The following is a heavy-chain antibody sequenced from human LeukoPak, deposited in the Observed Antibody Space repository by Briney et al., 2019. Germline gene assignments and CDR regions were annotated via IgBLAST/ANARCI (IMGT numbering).Heavy chain of an antibody. J-gene: IGHJ4*02. CDR2: IYYSGST. Sequence: SETLSLTCTVSGGSINSSSYYWGWIRQPPGKGLEWIGSIYYSGSTYYNPSLKSRVTISVDTSKNQFSLKLSSVTAADTAVYYCAREAMIVVVSDYWGQGTLVTVSS. D-gene: IGHD3-22*01. V-gene: IGHV4-39*07. CDR3: AREAMIVVVSDY. CDR1: GGSINSSSYY.